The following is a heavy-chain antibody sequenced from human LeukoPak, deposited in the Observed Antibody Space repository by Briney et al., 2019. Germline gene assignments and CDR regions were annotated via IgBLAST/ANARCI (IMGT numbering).Heavy chain of an antibody. J-gene: IGHJ6*03. CDR1: GGSISSSSYY. Sequence: SETLSLTCTVSGGSISSSSYYWGWIRQPPGKGLEWIGFISYGGSPHYNPSLESRFTISLDTSKRQFSLKLGSVTAADTAVYYCARDYDRSGGNYYYYMDVWGRGTTVTVSS. D-gene: IGHD3-22*01. V-gene: IGHV4-30-4*08. CDR2: ISYGGSP. CDR3: ARDYDRSGGNYYYYMDV.